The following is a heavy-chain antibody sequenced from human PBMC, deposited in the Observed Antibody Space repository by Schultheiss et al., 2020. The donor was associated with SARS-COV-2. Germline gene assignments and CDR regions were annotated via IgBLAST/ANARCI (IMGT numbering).Heavy chain of an antibody. CDR3: AIEAGGYSSLNDH. Sequence: VGSLRLSFAASGFTFDDYGMSWVRQAPGKGLEWVSGINWNGGSTGYADSVKGRFTISRDNAKNSLYLQMNSLRAEDTAVYYCAIEAGGYSSLNDHWGQGTLVTVSS. D-gene: IGHD6-13*01. CDR2: INWNGGST. J-gene: IGHJ4*02. CDR1: GFTFDDYG. V-gene: IGHV3-20*03.